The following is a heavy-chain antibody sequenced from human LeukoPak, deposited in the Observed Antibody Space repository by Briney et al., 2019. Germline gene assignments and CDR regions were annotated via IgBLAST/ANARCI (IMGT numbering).Heavy chain of an antibody. CDR1: GDSVSSNTAA. J-gene: IGHJ6*02. D-gene: IGHD6-6*01. Sequence: SQTLSLTCAISGDSVSSNTAAWNWIRQSPSRGLEWLGRTYYRSKWYNDYAVSVKGRITINPDTSKNQFSLQLKSATPEDTAVYYCSRQRSTSTYYFGLDVWGQGTTVTVSS. CDR3: SRQRSTSTYYFGLDV. CDR2: TYYRSKWYN. V-gene: IGHV6-1*01.